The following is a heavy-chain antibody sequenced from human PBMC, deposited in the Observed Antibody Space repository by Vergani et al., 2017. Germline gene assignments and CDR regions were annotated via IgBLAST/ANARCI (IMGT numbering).Heavy chain of an antibody. CDR2: IGTAGDT. CDR1: GFTFSSYD. V-gene: IGHV3-13*04. CDR3: ARQKGFGEYYFDY. J-gene: IGHJ4*02. D-gene: IGHD3-10*01. Sequence: EVQLVESGGGLVQPGGSLRLSCAASGFTFSSYDMHWVRQAPGKGLEWVSAIGTAGDTYYPGSVKGRFTISRENAKNSLYLQMNSLRAGDTAVYYCARQKGFGEYYFDYWGQGTLVTVSS.